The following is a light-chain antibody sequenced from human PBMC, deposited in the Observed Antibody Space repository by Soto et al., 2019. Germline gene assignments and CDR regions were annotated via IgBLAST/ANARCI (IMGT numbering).Light chain of an antibody. CDR2: ATN. CDR1: RSNVGRNA. Sequence: QSVLTQPPSASGTPGQTVTISCSGSRSNVGRNAVSWYQQVPGMAPKLLVFATNKRSSGVPDRFSGSASGSSASLGISGLQSEDEADYYCAAWDDTLNGPLFGGGTKLTVL. V-gene: IGLV1-44*01. CDR3: AAWDDTLNGPL. J-gene: IGLJ2*01.